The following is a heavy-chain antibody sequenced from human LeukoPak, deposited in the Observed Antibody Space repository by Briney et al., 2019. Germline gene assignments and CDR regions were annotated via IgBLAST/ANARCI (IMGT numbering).Heavy chain of an antibody. V-gene: IGHV3-21*01. CDR2: ISSSSSYI. Sequence: GGSLRLSCAASGFTFNSYSMNWVRQAPGKGLEWVSSISSSSSYIYYADSVKGRFTISRDNAKNSLYLQMNSLRAEDTAVYYCARRVSRGSYDYWGQGTLVTVSS. CDR1: GFTFNSYS. J-gene: IGHJ4*02. D-gene: IGHD5-12*01. CDR3: ARRVSRGSYDY.